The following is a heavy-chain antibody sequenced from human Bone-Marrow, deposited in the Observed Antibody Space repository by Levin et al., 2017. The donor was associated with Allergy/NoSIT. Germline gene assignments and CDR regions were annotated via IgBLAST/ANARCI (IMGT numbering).Heavy chain of an antibody. CDR1: GFRLTSYY. D-gene: IGHD3-10*01. J-gene: IGHJ4*02. CDR3: GTSAFDY. CDR2: INPSEDTT. V-gene: IGHV1-46*01. Sequence: GESLKISCKASGFRLTSYYIHWVRQAPGQGLEWMGIINPSEDTTAYAQTFQGRVTVTMDTSTSTVYMELTSLRYEDTAMYFCGTSAFDYWGQGTLVTVS.